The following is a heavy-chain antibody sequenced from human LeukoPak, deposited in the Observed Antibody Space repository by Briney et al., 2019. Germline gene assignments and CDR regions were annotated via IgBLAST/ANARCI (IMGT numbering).Heavy chain of an antibody. V-gene: IGHV1-2*02. J-gene: IGHJ4*02. CDR2: MNPNSGDT. Sequence: ASVKVSCKASVYTFTNFYIHWVRQAPGQGLEGMGWMNPNSGDTSYAREFQDRFTMTRDTSLSAAYMELSRLRSDDTAVYFCARRPINCIITNCYVDYWGQGTLVTVSS. CDR3: ARRPINCIITNCYVDY. CDR1: VYTFTNFY. D-gene: IGHD2-2*01.